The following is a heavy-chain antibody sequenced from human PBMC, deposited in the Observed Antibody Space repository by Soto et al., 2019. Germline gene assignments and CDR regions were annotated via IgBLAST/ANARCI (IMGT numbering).Heavy chain of an antibody. Sequence: QVQLVESGGGVVQPGRSLRLSCAASGFTFSSFGMHWVRQAPGKVLEWVALISYAGSSDYYVDSVKGRFTISRDKSKNTLYLQMHSLRPEDTAVYYCAKARGRSSADLEYWGQGSLVTVSS. J-gene: IGHJ4*02. CDR3: AKARGRSSADLEY. CDR1: GFTFSSFG. D-gene: IGHD3-16*01. CDR2: ISYAGSSD. V-gene: IGHV3-30*18.